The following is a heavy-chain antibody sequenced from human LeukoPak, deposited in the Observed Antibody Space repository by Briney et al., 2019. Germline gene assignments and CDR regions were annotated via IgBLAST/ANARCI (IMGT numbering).Heavy chain of an antibody. V-gene: IGHV4-31*03. Sequence: PSQTLSLTCTVSGGSISSGGYYWSWIRQHPGKGLEWIGYIYYSGSTYYNPSLKSRVTISVDTSKNQFSLKLSSVTAADTAVYYCASTGSPYYYGMDVWGQGTTVTVSS. J-gene: IGHJ6*02. CDR3: ASTGSPYYYGMDV. CDR1: GGSISSGGYY. CDR2: IYYSGST.